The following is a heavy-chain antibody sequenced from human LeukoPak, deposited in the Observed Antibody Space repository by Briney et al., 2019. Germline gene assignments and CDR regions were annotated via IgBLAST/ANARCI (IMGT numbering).Heavy chain of an antibody. CDR1: GGSMSGYY. D-gene: IGHD6-19*01. J-gene: IGHJ5*02. CDR2: IYYSGST. CDR3: ARGSGWYSP. Sequence: SETLSLTCTVSGGSMSGYYWIWIRQPPGKGLEWIGYIYYSGSTNYNPSLKSRVTMSVDTSKNQFSLKLTSVTAADTAVYSCARGSGWYSPWGQGTLVTVSS. V-gene: IGHV4-59*01.